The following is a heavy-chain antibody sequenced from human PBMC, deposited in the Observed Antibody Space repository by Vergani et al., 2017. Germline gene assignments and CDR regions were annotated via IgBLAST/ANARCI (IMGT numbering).Heavy chain of an antibody. V-gene: IGHV3-21*01. CDR1: GFTFSSYS. Sequence: EVQLVESGGGLVKPGGSLRLSCAASGFTFSSYSMNWVRQAPGKGLEWVSSISSSSSYIYYADSVKGRFTISRDNAKNSLYLQMNSLRAEDTAVYYCAGGWSITMIVVATGGFDYWGQGTLVTVSS. D-gene: IGHD3-22*01. J-gene: IGHJ4*02. CDR3: AGGWSITMIVVATGGFDY. CDR2: ISSSSSYI.